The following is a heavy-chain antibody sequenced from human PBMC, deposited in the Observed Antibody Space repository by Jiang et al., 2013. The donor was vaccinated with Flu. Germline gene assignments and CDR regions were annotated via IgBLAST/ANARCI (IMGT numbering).Heavy chain of an antibody. CDR1: GGSISSGGYY. V-gene: IGHV4-31*03. D-gene: IGHD1-7*01. J-gene: IGHJ4*02. CDR2: IYYSGST. CDR3: ASGSPWGITGTTSPYSPFDY. Sequence: GLVKPSQTLSLTCTVSGGSISSGGYYWSWIRQHPGKGLEWIGYIYYSGSTYYNPSLKSRVTISVDTSKNQFSLKLSSVTAADTAVYYCASGSPWGITGTTSPYSPFDYWGQGTLVTVSS.